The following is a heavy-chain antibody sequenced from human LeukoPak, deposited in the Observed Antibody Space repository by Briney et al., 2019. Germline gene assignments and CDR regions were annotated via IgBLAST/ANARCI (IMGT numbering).Heavy chain of an antibody. Sequence: ASVKVSCKASGYTFTSYGISWVRQAPGQGLEWMGWISAYNGNTNYAQKLQGRVTMTTDTSTSTADMELRSLRSDDTAVYYCAREEVYSGYDHDAFDIWGQGTMVTVSS. CDR3: AREEVYSGYDHDAFDI. CDR2: ISAYNGNT. J-gene: IGHJ3*02. D-gene: IGHD5-12*01. CDR1: GYTFTSYG. V-gene: IGHV1-18*01.